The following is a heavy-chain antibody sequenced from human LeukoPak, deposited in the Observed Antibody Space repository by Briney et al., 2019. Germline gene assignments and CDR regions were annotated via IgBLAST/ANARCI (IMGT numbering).Heavy chain of an antibody. V-gene: IGHV1-69*05. CDR2: IMAICGRT. CDR3: ARFGGGDFLGAFDI. D-gene: IGHD2-21*02. CDR1: GGTFSSYA. J-gene: IGHJ3*02. Sequence: GGSVKLSCKASGGTFSSYAISWVRQAPGLGLEWMGGIMAICGRTYYAHKLKGRFTITRDNSTSTLYMQMNSLRAEDTAVYYCARFGGGDFLGAFDIWGQGTMVTVSS.